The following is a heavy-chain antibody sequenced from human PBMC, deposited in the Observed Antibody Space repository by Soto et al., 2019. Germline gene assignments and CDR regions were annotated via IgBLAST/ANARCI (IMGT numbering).Heavy chain of an antibody. CDR2: ISGSGGST. J-gene: IGHJ6*02. V-gene: IGHV3-23*01. CDR3: AKDSSYSYDYYYYGMDV. D-gene: IGHD2-21*01. Sequence: PGGSLRLSCAASGFTFSSYAMSWVRQAPGKGLEWVSAISGSGGSTYYADSVKGRFTISRDNSKNTLYLQMNSLRAEDTAVYYCAKDSSYSYDYYYYGMDVWGQGTTVTVSS. CDR1: GFTFSSYA.